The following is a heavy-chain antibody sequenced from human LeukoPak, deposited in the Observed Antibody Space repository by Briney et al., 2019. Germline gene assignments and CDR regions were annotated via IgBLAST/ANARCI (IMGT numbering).Heavy chain of an antibody. J-gene: IGHJ4*02. CDR2: IYTSGST. CDR1: GGSISSGSYY. Sequence: NPSETLSLTRTVSGGSISSGSYYWSWIRQPAGKGLEWIGRIYTSGSTNYNPSLKSRDTISVDTSKNQFSLKLSSVTAADTAVYYCARETNQAYDSSGYQYYFDYWGQGTLVTVSS. CDR3: ARETNQAYDSSGYQYYFDY. V-gene: IGHV4-61*02. D-gene: IGHD3-22*01.